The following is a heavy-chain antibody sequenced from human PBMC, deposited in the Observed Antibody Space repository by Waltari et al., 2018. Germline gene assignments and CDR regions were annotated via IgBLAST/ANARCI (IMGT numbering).Heavy chain of an antibody. CDR2: INHSVST. J-gene: IGHJ3*02. CDR1: GGSFSGYY. CDR3: ARDRGLRRLSTFEI. V-gene: IGHV4-34*01. D-gene: IGHD3-16*02. Sequence: QVQLQQWGAGLLKPSETLSLTCAVYGGSFSGYYWSWIRQPPGKGLGGIGEINHSVSTNYNPSLKSRITISVDTSKSQFSLKLSSVTAADTAVYYCARDRGLRRLSTFEIWGQGTMVTVSS.